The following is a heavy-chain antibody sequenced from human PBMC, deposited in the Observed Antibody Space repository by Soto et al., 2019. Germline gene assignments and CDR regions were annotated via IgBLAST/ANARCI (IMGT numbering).Heavy chain of an antibody. J-gene: IGHJ4*02. Sequence: PSETLSLTCTVSGGSISSGGYYWSWIRQHPGKGLEWIGYIYYSGSTNYNPSLKSRVTISVDTSKNQFSLKLSSVTAADTAVYYCARGVDEMSDYWGQGTLVTVSS. CDR1: GGSISSGGYY. CDR2: IYYSGST. V-gene: IGHV4-31*03. CDR3: ARGVDEMSDY.